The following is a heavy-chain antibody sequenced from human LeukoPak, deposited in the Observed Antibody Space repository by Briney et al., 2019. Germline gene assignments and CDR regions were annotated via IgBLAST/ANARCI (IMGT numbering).Heavy chain of an antibody. CDR2: IYHSGST. V-gene: IGHV4-59*12. Sequence: SETLSLTCIVSGASISSDYWSRIRQPPGKGLEWMGYIYHSGSTNYNPSLKSRVTISVDTSKNQFSLKLSSVTAADTAVYYCARGRFTIFIWGQGTMVTVAS. CDR3: ARGRFTIFI. CDR1: GASISSDY. D-gene: IGHD3-9*01. J-gene: IGHJ3*02.